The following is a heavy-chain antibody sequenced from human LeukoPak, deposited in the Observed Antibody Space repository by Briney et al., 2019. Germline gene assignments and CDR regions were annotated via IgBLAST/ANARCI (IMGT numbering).Heavy chain of an antibody. CDR3: TREARVGNWFDP. D-gene: IGHD2-2*01. CDR2: INPDNGGT. J-gene: IGHJ5*02. CDR1: GYTFTDYY. V-gene: IGHV1-2*02. Sequence: ASVKVSCRASGYTFTDYYIHWVRQAPGQGLEWMGWINPDNGGTNYAQKFQGRVTMTRDTSIRTVYMDLSRLRSDDSAVFYCTREARVGNWFDPWGQGTQVTVSS.